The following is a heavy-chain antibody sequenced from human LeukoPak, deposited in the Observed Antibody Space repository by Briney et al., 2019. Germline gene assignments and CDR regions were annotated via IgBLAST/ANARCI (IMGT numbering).Heavy chain of an antibody. J-gene: IGHJ4*02. V-gene: IGHV3-9*01. Sequence: PGGSLRLSCAASGFTFDDYAMHWVRQAPGKGLEWVSGISWNSGSIGYADSVKGRFTISRDNAKNSLYLQMNSLRAEDTALYYCARGNGNYRYYFDYWGQGTLVTVSS. CDR1: GFTFDDYA. CDR2: ISWNSGSI. CDR3: ARGNGNYRYYFDY. D-gene: IGHD1-7*01.